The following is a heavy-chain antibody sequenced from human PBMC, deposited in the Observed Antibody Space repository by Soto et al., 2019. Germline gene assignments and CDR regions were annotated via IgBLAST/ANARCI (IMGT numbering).Heavy chain of an antibody. D-gene: IGHD4-17*01. CDR1: GFTFSDYY. Sequence: QVQLVESGGGLVKPGGSLRLSCAASGFTFSDYYMSWIRQAPGKGLEWVSYISSSSSYTNYADSVKGRFTISRDNAKNSLYLQMNSLRAEDTAVYDCARTAAVTHADSSGGMDVWGQGTTVTVSS. CDR2: ISSSSSYT. V-gene: IGHV3-11*05. CDR3: ARTAAVTHADSSGGMDV. J-gene: IGHJ6*02.